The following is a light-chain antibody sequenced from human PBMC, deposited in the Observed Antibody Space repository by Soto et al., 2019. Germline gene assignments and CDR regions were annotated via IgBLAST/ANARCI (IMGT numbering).Light chain of an antibody. V-gene: IGKV1-39*01. CDR2: AAS. CDR3: QHSYRTPI. CDR1: QSISSY. J-gene: IGKJ3*01. Sequence: DVQMTQTPSSLSASVGDRVTITCRARQSISSYSNWYQKKARTATNLMNYAASNLKSGLPRRISGSASRKDFPISISSLQPEYSANYYCQHSYRTPIFGPGTKVDIK.